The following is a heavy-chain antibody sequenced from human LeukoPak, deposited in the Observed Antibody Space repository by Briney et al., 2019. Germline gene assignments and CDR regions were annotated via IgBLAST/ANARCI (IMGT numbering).Heavy chain of an antibody. J-gene: IGHJ6*02. CDR1: GFTFSSYS. D-gene: IGHD2-15*01. Sequence: GGSLRLSCAASGFTFSSYSMNWVRQAPGKGLEWVSSIISSSSYIYYADSVKGRFTISRDNAKNSLYLQMNSLRAEDTAVYYCARAGYCSGGSCYSEGSYYYYYYGMDVWGQGTTVTVSS. CDR3: ARAGYCSGGSCYSEGSYYYYYYGMDV. CDR2: IISSSSYI. V-gene: IGHV3-21*01.